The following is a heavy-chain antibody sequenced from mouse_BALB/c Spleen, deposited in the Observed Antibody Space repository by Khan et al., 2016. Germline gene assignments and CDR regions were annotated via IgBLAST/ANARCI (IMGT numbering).Heavy chain of an antibody. J-gene: IGHJ3*01. CDR2: ILPGSGST. CDR1: GYTFGSYW. Sequence: QVQLKQSGAELMKPGASVKISCKATGYTFGSYWIEWVKQRPGHGLEWIGEILPGSGSTNYNENFKVTATFTADTSSTTASMQLRSLTSEDSAVYYCARGAYWGQGTLVTVSA. CDR3: ARGAY. V-gene: IGHV1-9*01.